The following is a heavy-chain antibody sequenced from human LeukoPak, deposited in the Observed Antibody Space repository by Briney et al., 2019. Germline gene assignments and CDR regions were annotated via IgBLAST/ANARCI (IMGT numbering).Heavy chain of an antibody. D-gene: IGHD3-22*01. CDR1: GYTFTGYY. Sequence: ASVKVSCKASGYTFTGYYMHWVRQAPGQGLEWMGWINPNSCGTNYAQKFQGRVTMTRDTSISTAYMELSRLRSDDTAVYYCARELVSHYYDSSGYYDDYWGQGTLVTVSS. CDR3: ARELVSHYYDSSGYYDDY. CDR2: INPNSCGT. V-gene: IGHV1-2*02. J-gene: IGHJ4*02.